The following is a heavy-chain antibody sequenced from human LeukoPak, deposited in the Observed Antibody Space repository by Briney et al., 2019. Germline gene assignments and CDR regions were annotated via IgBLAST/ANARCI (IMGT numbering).Heavy chain of an antibody. D-gene: IGHD3-22*01. J-gene: IGHJ4*02. CDR3: ATVQKQDYDTRPYYDH. V-gene: IGHV1-46*01. CDR2: INPSGGST. CDR1: GYTFTKYY. Sequence: ASVKVSCKASGYTFTKYYIHWVRQAPGQGLEWMGMINPSGGSTTYAQKFQGRVTMTEDKSTDTAYMELSSLRSEDTAVYYCATVQKQDYDTRPYYDHWGQGTLVTVSS.